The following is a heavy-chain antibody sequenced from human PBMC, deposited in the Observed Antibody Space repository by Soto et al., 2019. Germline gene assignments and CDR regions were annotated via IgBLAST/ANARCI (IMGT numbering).Heavy chain of an antibody. CDR2: ISGSGGST. V-gene: IGHV3-23*01. J-gene: IGHJ4*02. CDR1: EFTFRSYA. Sequence: LRLSCAASEFTFRSYAMNWVRQAPGKGLEWVSAISGSGGSTYYADSVKGRFTISRDNSKNTLYLQMNSLRAEDTAVYYRAKSTRMYYFDYWGQGTLVTVSS. CDR3: AKSTRMYYFDY.